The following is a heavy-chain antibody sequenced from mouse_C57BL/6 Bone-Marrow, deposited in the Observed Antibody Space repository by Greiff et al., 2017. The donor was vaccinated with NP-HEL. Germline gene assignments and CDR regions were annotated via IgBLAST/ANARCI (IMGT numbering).Heavy chain of an antibody. V-gene: IGHV1-63*01. CDR3: ARLLYYDSSSYDY. J-gene: IGHJ2*01. Sequence: QVQLQQSGAELVRPGTSVKMSCKASGYTFTNYWIGWAKQRPGHGLEWIGDIYPGGGYTNYNEKFKGKATLTAYKSSSTAYMQFSSLTSEDSAIYYCARLLYYDSSSYDYWGQGTTLTVSS. D-gene: IGHD1-1*01. CDR1: GYTFTNYW. CDR2: IYPGGGYT.